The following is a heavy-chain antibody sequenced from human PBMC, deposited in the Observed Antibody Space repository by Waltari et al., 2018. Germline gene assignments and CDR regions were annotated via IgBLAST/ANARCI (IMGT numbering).Heavy chain of an antibody. CDR3: VRDRPHNWFDP. J-gene: IGHJ5*01. CDR1: GFTFDSYW. V-gene: IGHV3-74*01. Sequence: EEQVVESGGGLVQPGGSLSLSCAASGFTFDSYWMHWVRQVPGKWLVWVTRVNNDGSDTIYSDFVKGRFTISRDNAKNTVYLQMNSLGVDDTAIYYCVRDRPHNWFDPWGQGTLVTVSS. CDR2: VNNDGSDT.